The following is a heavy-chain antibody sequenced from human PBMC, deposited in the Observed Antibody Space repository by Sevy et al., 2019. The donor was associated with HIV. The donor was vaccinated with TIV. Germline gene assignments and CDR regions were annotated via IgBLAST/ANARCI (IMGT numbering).Heavy chain of an antibody. CDR3: AKDPLNIAARFDY. J-gene: IGHJ4*02. CDR1: GFIFSGSA. CDR2: VRGSGGFT. V-gene: IGHV3-23*01. D-gene: IGHD6-6*01. Sequence: GGSLRLSCAASGFIFSGSAMSWVRQAPGKGLEWVASVRGSGGFTYYADSVKGRFTISRDNFKNTVDLEMKSLRAEDTAVYYSAKDPLNIAARFDYWGQGTLVTVSS.